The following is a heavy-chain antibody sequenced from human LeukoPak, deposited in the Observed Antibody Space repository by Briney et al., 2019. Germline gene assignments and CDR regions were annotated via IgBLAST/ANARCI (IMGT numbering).Heavy chain of an antibody. J-gene: IGHJ4*02. D-gene: IGHD1-26*01. CDR1: GFTFSNYW. V-gene: IGHV3-74*01. CDR2: VNPEGSSA. Sequence: QAGGSLRLSCAASGFTFSNYWMHWVRQAPGKGLVWVSRVNPEGSSASYADSVKGRFTISRDNAKNTLFLQMSSLRAEDTAVYYCASSWELLSDYWGQGTLVTVSS. CDR3: ASSWELLSDY.